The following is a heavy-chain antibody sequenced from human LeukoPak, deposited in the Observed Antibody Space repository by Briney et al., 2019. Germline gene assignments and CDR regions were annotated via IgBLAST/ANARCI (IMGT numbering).Heavy chain of an antibody. D-gene: IGHD6-19*01. Sequence: SVKVSCKASGGTFSSYAISWVRQASGQGLEWMGGIIPIFGTANYAQKFQGRVTITTDESTSTAYMELSSLRSEDTAVYYCARGAGYSSGWYYSYYYYMDVWGKGTTVTVSS. CDR3: ARGAGYSSGWYYSYYYYMDV. J-gene: IGHJ6*03. V-gene: IGHV1-69*05. CDR1: GGTFSSYA. CDR2: IIPIFGTA.